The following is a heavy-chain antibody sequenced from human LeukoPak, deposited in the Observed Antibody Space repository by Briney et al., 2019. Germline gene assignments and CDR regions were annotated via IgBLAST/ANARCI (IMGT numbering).Heavy chain of an antibody. D-gene: IGHD4-17*01. CDR1: GGTFSSYA. V-gene: IGHV1-69*13. Sequence: ASVKVSCKASGGTFSSYAISWVRQAPGQGLEWMGGIIPIFGTANYAQKFQGRVTITADESTSTAYMELSSLRSEDTAVYYCARDYGDSYNWFDPWGQGTLVTVSS. CDR3: ARDYGDSYNWFDP. CDR2: IIPIFGTA. J-gene: IGHJ5*02.